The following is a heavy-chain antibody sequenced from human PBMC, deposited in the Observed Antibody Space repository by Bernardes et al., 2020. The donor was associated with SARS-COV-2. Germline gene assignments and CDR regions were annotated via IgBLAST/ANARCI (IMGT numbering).Heavy chain of an antibody. V-gene: IGHV3-64D*08. Sequence: GGSLRLSCSASGFSFRSYAMYWVRQAPGKGLEYVSGIIANGGSASYTDSVRGRFTISRDNSDNTLYLQMSSLRVEDTAIYYCVKGDDWNDVGAFEFWGQGTLVTVSS. CDR1: GFSFRSYA. CDR3: VKGDDWNDVGAFEF. D-gene: IGHD1-1*01. CDR2: IIANGGSA. J-gene: IGHJ4*02.